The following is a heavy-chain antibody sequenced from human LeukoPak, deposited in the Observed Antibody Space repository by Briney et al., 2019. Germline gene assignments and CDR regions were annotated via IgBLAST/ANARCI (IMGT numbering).Heavy chain of an antibody. CDR2: IWSDSSHK. CDR3: ASAAGAFDM. V-gene: IGHV3-33*01. CDR1: GFAFGSYG. J-gene: IGHJ3*02. D-gene: IGHD6-13*01. Sequence: PGGSLRLSCAASGFAFGSYGMHWIRQAPGKGLEWVAVIWSDSSHKYYLDSMKGRCTISRDNSKNMVYLQMNSLRVEDTAVHYCASAAGAFDMWGQGTLVTVSS.